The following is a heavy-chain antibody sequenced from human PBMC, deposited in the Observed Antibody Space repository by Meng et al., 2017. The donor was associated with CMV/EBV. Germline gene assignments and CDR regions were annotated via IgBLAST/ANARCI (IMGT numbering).Heavy chain of an antibody. CDR3: ARDIRTIFGVVARVDY. CDR2: IYYSGST. D-gene: IGHD3-3*01. Sequence: QLPLPESGPGLVTPSEPLSLTCTVSGGSISSSSYYWGWIRQPPGKGLEWIGSIYYSGSTYYNPSLKSRVTISVDTSKNQFSLKLSSVTAADTAVYYCARDIRTIFGVVARVDYWGQGTLVTVSS. J-gene: IGHJ4*02. V-gene: IGHV4-39*07. CDR1: GGSISSSSYY.